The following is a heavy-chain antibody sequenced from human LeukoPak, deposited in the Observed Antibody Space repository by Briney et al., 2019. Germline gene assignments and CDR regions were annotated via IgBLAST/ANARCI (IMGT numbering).Heavy chain of an antibody. J-gene: IGHJ4*02. V-gene: IGHV4-39*01. CDR2: IYYSGST. Sequence: SETLSLTCTVSGGSISSSNYYLGWIRQPPGKGLEWIVCIYYSGSTYYNTSLKSRVTISVDTSKNQFSLKLNSLTAADTAVYYCARSRKNDCTSTSCYTDYWGQGALVTVSS. D-gene: IGHD2-2*02. CDR1: GGSISSSNYY. CDR3: ARSRKNDCTSTSCYTDY.